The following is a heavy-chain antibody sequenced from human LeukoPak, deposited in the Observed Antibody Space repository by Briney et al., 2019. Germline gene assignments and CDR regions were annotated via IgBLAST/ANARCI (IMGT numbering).Heavy chain of an antibody. CDR1: GFTFSDYY. V-gene: IGHV3-23*01. J-gene: IGHJ3*02. D-gene: IGHD3-10*01. CDR3: AKEPRGAPGYDAFDI. Sequence: PGGSLRLSCAASGFTFSDYYMSWVRQAPGKGLEWVSAISGSGGSTYYADSVKGRFTISRDNSKNTLYLQMNSLRAEDTAVYYCAKEPRGAPGYDAFDIWGQGTMVTVSS. CDR2: ISGSGGST.